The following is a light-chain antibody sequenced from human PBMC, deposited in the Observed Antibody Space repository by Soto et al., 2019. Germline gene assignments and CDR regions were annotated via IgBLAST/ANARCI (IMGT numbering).Light chain of an antibody. CDR3: AAWDDSLNAWV. J-gene: IGLJ3*02. V-gene: IGLV1-44*01. CDR1: SSNIGSNT. CDR2: SNN. Sequence: VLTQPPSASGTPGQRVTISCSGSSSNIGSNTVNWYQQLPGTAPKRLIYSNNQRPSGVPDRFSGSKFGTSASLAISGLLSEDEADYYCAAWDDSLNAWVFGGGTKLTVL.